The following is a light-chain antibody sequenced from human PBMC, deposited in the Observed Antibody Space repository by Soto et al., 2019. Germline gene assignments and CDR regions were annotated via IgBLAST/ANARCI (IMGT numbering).Light chain of an antibody. J-gene: IGLJ3*02. Sequence: SYELTQPSSVSVSPGQTARITCSGNVLTKKYTRWFQQKPGQAPVLVIYKDTERPSGIPERFSGSNSGTAVTLTISGAQVEDEADYYCYSATDNNWVFGGGTKVTVL. V-gene: IGLV3-27*01. CDR3: YSATDNNWV. CDR1: VLTKKY. CDR2: KDT.